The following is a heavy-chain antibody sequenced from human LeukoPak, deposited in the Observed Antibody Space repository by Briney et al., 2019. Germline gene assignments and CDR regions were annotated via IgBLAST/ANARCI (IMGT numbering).Heavy chain of an antibody. Sequence: GGSLRLSCAASGFTSSSYSMNWVRQAPGKGLEWVSSISSSSSYIYYADSVKGRFTISRDNAKNSLYLQMNSLRAEDTAVYYCAREPTTNYYDSSGYFDYWGQGTLVTVSS. J-gene: IGHJ4*02. V-gene: IGHV3-21*01. CDR3: AREPTTNYYDSSGYFDY. CDR1: GFTSSSYS. D-gene: IGHD3-22*01. CDR2: ISSSSSYI.